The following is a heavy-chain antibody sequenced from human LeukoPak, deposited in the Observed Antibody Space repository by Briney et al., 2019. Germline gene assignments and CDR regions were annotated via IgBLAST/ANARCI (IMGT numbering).Heavy chain of an antibody. Sequence: ASVKVSCKASGYTFTGYYMHWVRQAPGQGLEWMGWINPNSGGTNYAQKFQGWVTMTRDTSISTAYMELSRLRSDDTAVYYCARASEDPNYYYYYGMDVWGQGTTVTVSS. D-gene: IGHD2-15*01. CDR3: ARASEDPNYYYYYGMDV. CDR2: INPNSGGT. J-gene: IGHJ6*02. CDR1: GYTFTGYY. V-gene: IGHV1-2*04.